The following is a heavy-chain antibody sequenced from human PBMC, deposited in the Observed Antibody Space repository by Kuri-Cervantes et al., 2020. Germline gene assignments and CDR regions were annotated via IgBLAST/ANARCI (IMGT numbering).Heavy chain of an antibody. D-gene: IGHD2-15*01. CDR2: INPSGGST. Sequence: ASVKVSCKASGYTSTSYYMHWVRQAPGQGLEWMGIINPSGGSTSYAQKFQGRVTMTRDTSTSTVYMELSSLRSEDTAVYYCAREEGYCSGGSCYYYFDYWGQGTLVTVSS. V-gene: IGHV1-46*01. CDR1: GYTSTSYY. CDR3: AREEGYCSGGSCYYYFDY. J-gene: IGHJ4*02.